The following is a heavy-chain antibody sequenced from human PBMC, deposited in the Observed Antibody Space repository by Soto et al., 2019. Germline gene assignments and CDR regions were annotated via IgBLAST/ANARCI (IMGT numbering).Heavy chain of an antibody. CDR3: ARGVGIDY. V-gene: IGHV3-21*01. J-gene: IGHJ4*02. CDR1: GFTFNTYT. CDR2: ISSANSYI. D-gene: IGHD7-27*01. Sequence: GGSLRLSCSASGFTFNTYTMNWVRQAPGKGLEWVSSISSANSYIYYADSVKGRFTISRDNAENSLYLQMGSLRAEDTAVYYCARGVGIDYWGRGTLVTVSS.